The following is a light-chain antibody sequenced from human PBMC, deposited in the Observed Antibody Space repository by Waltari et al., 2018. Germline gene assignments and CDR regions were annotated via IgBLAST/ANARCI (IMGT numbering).Light chain of an antibody. Sequence: EIVMTQSPVTLSVSPGERATLSCRASQSVRNNLAWYQQKPGQAPRLLVYGASTRATGIPTRFSGRGSGTEFTLTISSLQSEDFALYYCQQYNNWPRTFGQGTKVEMK. CDR2: GAS. J-gene: IGKJ1*01. CDR3: QQYNNWPRT. CDR1: QSVRNN. V-gene: IGKV3-15*01.